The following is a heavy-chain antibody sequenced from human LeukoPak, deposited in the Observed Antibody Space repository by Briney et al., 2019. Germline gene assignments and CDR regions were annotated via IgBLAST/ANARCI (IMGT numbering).Heavy chain of an antibody. CDR3: ARHRGYCSGGSCYSNWFDP. Sequence: SETLSLTCAVYGGSFSGYYWSWIRQPPGKGLEWIGEINHSGSTNYNPSLKSRVTISVDTSKNQFSLKLSSVTAADTAVYYCARHRGYCSGGSCYSNWFDPWGQGTLVTVSS. D-gene: IGHD2-15*01. CDR1: GGSFSGYY. J-gene: IGHJ5*02. CDR2: INHSGST. V-gene: IGHV4-34*01.